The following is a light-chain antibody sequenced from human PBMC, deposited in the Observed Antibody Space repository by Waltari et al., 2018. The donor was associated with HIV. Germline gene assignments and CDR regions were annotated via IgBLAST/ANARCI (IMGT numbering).Light chain of an antibody. J-gene: IGLJ2*01. V-gene: IGLV2-11*01. CDR1: NNDVGGYSY. CDR3: CSYAGSNTPVL. CDR2: DVN. Sequence: SALPPPRSVSGSPGQSVTLSCTGTNNDVGGYSYVSWYQHRPGEAPRLMIYDVNKRPSGVPDRFSGSKSGNTASLTISGLQADDEAQYYCCSYAGSNTPVLFGGGSQLTVL.